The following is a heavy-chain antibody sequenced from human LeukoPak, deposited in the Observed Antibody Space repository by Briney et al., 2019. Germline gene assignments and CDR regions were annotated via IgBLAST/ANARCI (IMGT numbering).Heavy chain of an antibody. CDR2: INPNSGGT. CDR3: ARSEFWGGSGWIDP. Sequence: TSVTVSCKSSGYTFTVYYMPWMRQAPGQGLERMGLINPNSGGTNYAQKFQGRVTMTMDTSISTAYMAMSRLRSDDTAVYYCARSEFWGGSGWIDPWGQGTLVTVSS. J-gene: IGHJ5*02. V-gene: IGHV1-2*02. D-gene: IGHD3-3*01. CDR1: GYTFTVYY.